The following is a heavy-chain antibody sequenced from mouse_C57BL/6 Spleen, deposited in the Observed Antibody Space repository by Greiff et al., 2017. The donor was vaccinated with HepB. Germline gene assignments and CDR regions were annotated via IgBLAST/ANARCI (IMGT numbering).Heavy chain of an antibody. CDR2: IRLKSDNYAT. CDR3: TGERDCDWFAY. V-gene: IGHV6-3*01. Sequence: EVKLMESGGGLVQPGGSMKLSCVASGFTFSNYWMNWVRQSPEKGLEWVAQIRLKSDNYATHYAESVKGRFTISRDDSKSSVYLQMNNLMAEDTGIYYCTGERDCDWFAYWGQGTLVTVSA. CDR1: GFTFSNYW. J-gene: IGHJ3*01.